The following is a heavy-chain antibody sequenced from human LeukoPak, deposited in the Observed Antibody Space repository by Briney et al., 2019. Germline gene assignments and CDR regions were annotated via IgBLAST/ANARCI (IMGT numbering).Heavy chain of an antibody. V-gene: IGHV4-34*01. CDR2: INHSGYT. J-gene: IGHJ4*02. CDR1: GVSFDDYY. Sequence: SETLSLTCAVSGVSFDDYYWSWVRQTPGKGLEWIGEINHSGYTNDSPSLKSRVTLSIDTSRKQFSLNLRSVTVADAGIYYCTRMTTGHDYWGQGTLVIVSS. CDR3: TRMTTGHDY. D-gene: IGHD4-17*01.